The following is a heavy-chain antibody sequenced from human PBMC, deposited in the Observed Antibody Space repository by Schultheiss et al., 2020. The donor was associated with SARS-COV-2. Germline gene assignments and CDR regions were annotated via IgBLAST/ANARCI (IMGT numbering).Heavy chain of an antibody. Sequence: GGSLRLSCAASGFTFDDYAMHWVRQAPGKGLEWVAVVSYDGNNKYYADSVKGRFTISRDNSKNTLYLQMTNLSAEDTALYYCAKTMVQGVNYYYYGMDVWGQGTTVTVSS. CDR3: AKTMVQGVNYYYYGMDV. D-gene: IGHD3-10*01. CDR2: VSYDGNNK. J-gene: IGHJ6*02. CDR1: GFTFDDYA. V-gene: IGHV3-30*18.